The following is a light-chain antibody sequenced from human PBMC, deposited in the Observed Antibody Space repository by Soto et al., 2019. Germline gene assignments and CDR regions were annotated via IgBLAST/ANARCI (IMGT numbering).Light chain of an antibody. CDR1: SSDVGGYNY. V-gene: IGLV2-14*01. CDR2: DVS. Sequence: QSVLTQPASVSGSPGQSITISCTGTSSDVGGYNYVSWYQQHPGKAPKLMIYDVSNRPSGVSNRFSGSKSGNTASLTISGIQAEDEADYYCSSYTSSSTLVFGTGTKLTV. J-gene: IGLJ1*01. CDR3: SSYTSSSTLV.